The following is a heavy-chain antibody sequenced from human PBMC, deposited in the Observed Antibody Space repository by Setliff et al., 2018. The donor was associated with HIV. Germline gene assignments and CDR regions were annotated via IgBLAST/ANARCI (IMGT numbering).Heavy chain of an antibody. CDR2: VYNSGNT. V-gene: IGHV4-59*04. CDR3: ARTALWFDKADWYFDL. J-gene: IGHJ2*01. Sequence: SETLSLTCTVSGGSISSYYWSWIRQPPGKGLEWIGNVYNSGNTYYNPSLKRRVTMSVDTFKNQFSLKLSSVTAVDTAVYYCARTALWFDKADWYFDLWGRGTLVTVSS. CDR1: GGSISSYY. D-gene: IGHD3-10*01.